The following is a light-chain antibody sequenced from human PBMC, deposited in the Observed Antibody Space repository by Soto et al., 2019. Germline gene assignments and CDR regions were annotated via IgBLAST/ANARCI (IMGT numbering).Light chain of an antibody. Sequence: EIVLTQSPGTLSLSPGERATLSCRASQRVSSSYLAWYQQKPGQAPRLLIYGVSRRATGIPDRFSGSGSGTDFTLTISRLEPEDFAVFYCEQYGSSPWTFGQGTVVEVK. CDR2: GVS. J-gene: IGKJ1*01. V-gene: IGKV3-20*01. CDR1: QRVSSSY. CDR3: EQYGSSPWT.